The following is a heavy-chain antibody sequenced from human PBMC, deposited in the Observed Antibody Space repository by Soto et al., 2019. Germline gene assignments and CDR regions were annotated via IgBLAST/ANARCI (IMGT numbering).Heavy chain of an antibody. V-gene: IGHV3-30*18. J-gene: IGHJ4*02. CDR2: ISSDESSK. CDR3: AKDQVKDTAIGRLFY. Sequence: QVQLVESGGGVVQPGRSLRLSCAASGFSFSTYGMHWVRQAPGKGLEWVAVISSDESSKYYTDSVKGRFTISRDNSKNTPYLQMNSLRAEDTAVYYCAKDQVKDTAIGRLFYWGQGTLVTVSS. CDR1: GFSFSTYG. D-gene: IGHD5-18*01.